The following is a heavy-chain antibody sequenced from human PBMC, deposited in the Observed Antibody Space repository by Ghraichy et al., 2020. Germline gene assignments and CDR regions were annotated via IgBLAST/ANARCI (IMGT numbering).Heavy chain of an antibody. CDR3: AKDVAGSLGRHFDY. J-gene: IGHJ4*02. D-gene: IGHD3-16*01. CDR1: GYTFSYYY. Sequence: ASVKVSCKTSGYTFSYYYMHWFRQAPGQGPEWMGWINPNTGDTSYAQKFQGRVTLTRDTSITTFYMDLSRLRSDDTAVYFCAKDVAGSLGRHFDYWGQGTLVTVLS. CDR2: INPNTGDT. V-gene: IGHV1-2*02.